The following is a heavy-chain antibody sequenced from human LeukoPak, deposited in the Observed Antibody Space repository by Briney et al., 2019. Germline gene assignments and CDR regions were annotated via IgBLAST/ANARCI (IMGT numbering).Heavy chain of an antibody. V-gene: IGHV3-48*04. CDR2: ISSSGNTI. CDR3: ARDPGFWTVYYFDY. D-gene: IGHD1-1*01. Sequence: GGSLRLSCTASGFTFSYFGLNWVRQAPGKGPEWISYISSSGNTIYYAESVRGRFTISRDTAKNALYLHVNSLRAEDTAVYYCARDPGFWTVYYFDYWGQGNLVTVSP. J-gene: IGHJ4*02. CDR1: GFTFSYFG.